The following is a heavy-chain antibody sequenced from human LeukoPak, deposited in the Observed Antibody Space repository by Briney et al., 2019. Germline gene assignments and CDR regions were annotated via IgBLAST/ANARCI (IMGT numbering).Heavy chain of an antibody. Sequence: AGSLRLSCAASGFTFSSYAMDWVRQAPGKGLEWVAVISYDGSNKYYADSVKGRFTISRDNSKNTLYLQMNSLRAEDTAVYYCARDFLGELSSGWSYYYYYYGMDVWGEGTTVTVSS. CDR3: ARDFLGELSSGWSYYYYYYGMDV. J-gene: IGHJ6*04. D-gene: IGHD6-19*01. CDR1: GFTFSSYA. CDR2: ISYDGSNK. V-gene: IGHV3-30*04.